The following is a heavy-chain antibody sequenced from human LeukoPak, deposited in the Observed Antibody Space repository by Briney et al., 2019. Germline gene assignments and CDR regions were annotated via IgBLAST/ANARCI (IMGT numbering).Heavy chain of an antibody. CDR1: GFTLGDYA. Sequence: GGSLRLSCTASGFTLGDYAMSWVRQAPGKGLEWVSAIGGTGGNIFYRDSVKGRFTISRDNSKNTLYLQMNSLRAEDTAVYYCARDRNSGWPYYFDYWGQGTLVTVSS. V-gene: IGHV3-23*01. CDR3: ARDRNSGWPYYFDY. CDR2: IGGTGGNI. J-gene: IGHJ4*02. D-gene: IGHD6-19*01.